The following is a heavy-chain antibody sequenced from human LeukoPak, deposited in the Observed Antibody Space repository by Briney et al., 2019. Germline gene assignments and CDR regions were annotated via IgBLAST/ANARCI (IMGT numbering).Heavy chain of an antibody. CDR2: IYYSGST. Sequence: PSETLSLTCTVSGGSISSGGYYWSWIRQHPGKGLEWIGYIYYSGSTYYDPFLKSRVTISVDTSKNQFSLKLSSVTAADTAVYYCARGPLYGSGSLDNWSDPWGQGTLVTVSS. V-gene: IGHV4-31*03. D-gene: IGHD3-10*01. CDR3: ARGPLYGSGSLDNWSDP. J-gene: IGHJ5*02. CDR1: GGSISSGGYY.